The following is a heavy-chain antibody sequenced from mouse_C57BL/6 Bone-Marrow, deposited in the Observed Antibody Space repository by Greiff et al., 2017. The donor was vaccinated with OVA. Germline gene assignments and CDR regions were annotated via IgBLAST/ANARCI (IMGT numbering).Heavy chain of an antibody. J-gene: IGHJ4*01. V-gene: IGHV14-4*01. CDR1: GFNIKDDY. CDR3: TRDYDDYAMDY. CDR2: IDPENGDT. D-gene: IGHD2-4*01. Sequence: EVKLVESGAELVRPGASVKLSCTASGFNIKDDYMHWVKQRPEQGLEWIGWIDPENGDTEYASKFQGKATITADTSSNTAYLQLSSLTSEDTAVYYCTRDYDDYAMDYWGQGTSVTVSS.